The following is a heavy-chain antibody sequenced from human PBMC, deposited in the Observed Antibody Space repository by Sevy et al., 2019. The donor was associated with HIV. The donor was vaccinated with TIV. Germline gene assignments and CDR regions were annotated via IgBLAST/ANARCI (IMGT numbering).Heavy chain of an antibody. V-gene: IGHV3-49*04. Sequence: GGSLRLSCTASGFTFGDYALSWVRQAPGKGLEWVGFIRSKAYGGTTEYAASVKGRFTISRDDSKSIAYLQMNSLKTEDTAVYYCTGDLGNYYGMDVWGQGTTVTVSS. D-gene: IGHD2-15*01. CDR2: IRSKAYGGTT. J-gene: IGHJ6*02. CDR1: GFTFGDYA. CDR3: TGDLGNYYGMDV.